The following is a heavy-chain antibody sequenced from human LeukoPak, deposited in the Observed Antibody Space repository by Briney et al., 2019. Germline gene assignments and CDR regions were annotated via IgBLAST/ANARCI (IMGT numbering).Heavy chain of an antibody. J-gene: IGHJ5*02. CDR2: ISAYNGNT. CDR1: GGTFSSYA. D-gene: IGHD5-18*01. V-gene: IGHV1-18*01. CDR3: ARASGYSYGYNWFDP. Sequence: ASVKVSCKASGGTFSSYAISWVRQAPGQGLEWMGWISAYNGNTNYAQKLQGRVTMTTDTSTSTAYMELRSLRSDDTAVYYCARASGYSYGYNWFDPWGQGTLVTVSS.